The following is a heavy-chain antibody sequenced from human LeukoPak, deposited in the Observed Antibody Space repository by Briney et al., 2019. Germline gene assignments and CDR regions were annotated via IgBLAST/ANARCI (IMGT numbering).Heavy chain of an antibody. CDR2: IHYTGTT. Sequence: SETPSLTCIVSGGYINNHYWTWIRQTPGKGLEWIGDIHYTGTTKYNPSLKSRVTISIDTSKNQFSLELSSVTATDTAVYFCATNRAGTYDRPFDIWGQGTMVTVSS. CDR1: GGYINNHY. J-gene: IGHJ3*02. CDR3: ATNRAGTYDRPFDI. V-gene: IGHV4-59*08. D-gene: IGHD1-26*01.